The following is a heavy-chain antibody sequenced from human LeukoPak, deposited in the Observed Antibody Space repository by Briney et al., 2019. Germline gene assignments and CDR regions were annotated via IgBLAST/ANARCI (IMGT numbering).Heavy chain of an antibody. CDR2: IYTSGST. J-gene: IGHJ4*02. V-gene: IGHV4-4*07. D-gene: IGHD2-21*02. CDR1: GGSINSYY. Sequence: PSETLSLTCTVFGGSINSYYWTWIRQPAGKGLEWIGRIYTSGSTNYNPSLKSRVTISVDTSKNQFSLKLSSVTAADTAVYYCATEEGTAILDYWGQGTLVTVSS. CDR3: ATEEGTAILDY.